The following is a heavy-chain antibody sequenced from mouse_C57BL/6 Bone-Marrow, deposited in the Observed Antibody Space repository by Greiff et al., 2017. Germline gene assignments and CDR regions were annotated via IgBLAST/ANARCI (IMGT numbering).Heavy chain of an antibody. Sequence: EVMLLHSGPELVKPGASVKLSCKASGYTFTDYYMNWVNQSHGKSLEWIGDINPNNGATSYNQKFKVKATLTVYKSSSTAYMELRSLTSEDSAVYYGARNGDFDYWGQGTTLTVSS. CDR1: GYTFTDYY. CDR2: INPNNGAT. CDR3: ARNGDFDY. V-gene: IGHV1-26*01. J-gene: IGHJ2*01.